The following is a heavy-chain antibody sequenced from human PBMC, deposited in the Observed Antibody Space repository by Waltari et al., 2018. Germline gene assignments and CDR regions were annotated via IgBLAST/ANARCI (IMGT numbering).Heavy chain of an antibody. CDR3: ARDLVAAFFDY. Sequence: EVQLVESGGGLVQPGGSLRLSCAASGFTFSSYEMNWVRQAPGKGLEWVSYISSSGSTIYYADSVKGRFTISRDNAKNSLYLQMNSLRAEDTAVYYCARDLVAAFFDYWDQGTLVTVSS. CDR1: GFTFSSYE. D-gene: IGHD6-13*01. J-gene: IGHJ4*02. V-gene: IGHV3-48*03. CDR2: ISSSGSTI.